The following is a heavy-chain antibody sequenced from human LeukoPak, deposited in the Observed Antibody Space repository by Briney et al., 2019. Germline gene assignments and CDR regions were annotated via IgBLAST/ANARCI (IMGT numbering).Heavy chain of an antibody. CDR3: ARAQNPPTMASGIWFDP. V-gene: IGHV3-30-3*01. CDR1: GFTFSTYA. Sequence: PGRSLRLSCAASGFTFSTYAIHWVRQAPGKGLEWVAIISYDGNNKYYADSVKGRFTISRDNSKNTLDLQMSSLRAEDTAVYYCARAQNPPTMASGIWFDPCGQGALVSASS. J-gene: IGHJ5*02. CDR2: ISYDGNNK. D-gene: IGHD3-10*01.